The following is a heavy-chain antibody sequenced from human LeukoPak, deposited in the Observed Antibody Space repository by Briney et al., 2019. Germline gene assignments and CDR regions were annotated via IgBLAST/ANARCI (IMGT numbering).Heavy chain of an antibody. J-gene: IGHJ5*02. V-gene: IGHV3-11*03. CDR2: ISGSSIYT. D-gene: IGHD2-15*01. CDR1: GFTFSDYH. Sequence: GGSLRLSCAASGFTFSDYHMTWIRQAPGKGLEWVSYISGSSIYTRYADSVKGRFTISRDNSKNTLYLQMNSLRAEDTALYYCAKDRLSTPTAPRFDPWGQGTQVTVSS. CDR3: AKDRLSTPTAPRFDP.